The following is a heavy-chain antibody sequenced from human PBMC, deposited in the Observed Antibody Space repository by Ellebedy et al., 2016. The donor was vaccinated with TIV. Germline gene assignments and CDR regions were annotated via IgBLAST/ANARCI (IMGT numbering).Heavy chain of an antibody. V-gene: IGHV1-24*01. Sequence: ASVKVSCKVSGYTLTELSMHWVRQAPGKGLEWMGGFDPEDGETIYAQKFQGRVTMTEDTSTDTAYMELSSLRSEDTAVYYCATDWIAVAGRSFDYWGQGTLVTVSS. J-gene: IGHJ4*02. D-gene: IGHD6-19*01. CDR1: GYTLTELS. CDR3: ATDWIAVAGRSFDY. CDR2: FDPEDGET.